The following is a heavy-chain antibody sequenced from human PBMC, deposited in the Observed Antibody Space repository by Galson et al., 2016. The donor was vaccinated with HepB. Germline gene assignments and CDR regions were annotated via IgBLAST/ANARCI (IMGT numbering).Heavy chain of an antibody. CDR3: TADTYRSSAWSNDY. Sequence: SLRLSCAASGFVFSETWMNWVRQGPGEGLEWVARIKSKNNGETREYATPVKGRFIISRDDSENMIYLQMNSLKMEDTAVYFCTADTYRSSAWSNDYWGRGTLV. J-gene: IGHJ4*01. D-gene: IGHD6-19*01. CDR2: IKSKNNGETR. V-gene: IGHV3-15*07. CDR1: GFVFSETW.